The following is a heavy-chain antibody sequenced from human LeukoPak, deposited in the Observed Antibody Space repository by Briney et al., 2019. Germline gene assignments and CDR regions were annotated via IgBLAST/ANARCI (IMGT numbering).Heavy chain of an antibody. CDR1: GFTFGDYA. V-gene: IGHV3-21*01. Sequence: GRSLRLSCTASGFTFGDYAMSWFRQAPGKGLEWVSSISSSSSYIYYADSVKGRFTISRDNAKDSLYLQMNSLRAEDTAVYYCAREGGRVYWGQGTLVTVSS. J-gene: IGHJ4*02. CDR3: AREGGRVY. CDR2: ISSSSSYI.